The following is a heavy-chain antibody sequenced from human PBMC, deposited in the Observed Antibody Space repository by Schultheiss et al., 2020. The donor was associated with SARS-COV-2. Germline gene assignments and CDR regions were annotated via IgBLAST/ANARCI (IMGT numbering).Heavy chain of an antibody. Sequence: SETLSLTCTVSGGSISSSSYYWGWIRQPPGKGLEWIGYIYHSGSTYYNPSLKSRVTISVDRSKNQFSLKLSSVTAADTAVYYCARHKDGITILSYYYYYYMDVWGKGTTVTVSS. J-gene: IGHJ6*03. D-gene: IGHD3-3*01. CDR3: ARHKDGITILSYYYYYYMDV. CDR1: GGSISSSSYY. CDR2: IYHSGST. V-gene: IGHV4-39*01.